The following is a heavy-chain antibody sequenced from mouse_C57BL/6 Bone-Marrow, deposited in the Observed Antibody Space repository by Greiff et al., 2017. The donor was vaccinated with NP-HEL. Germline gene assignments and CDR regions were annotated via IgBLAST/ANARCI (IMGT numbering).Heavy chain of an antibody. J-gene: IGHJ4*01. CDR2: IRNKANNHAT. Sequence: EVQGVESGGGLVQPGGSMKLSCAASGFTFSDAWMDWVRQSPEKGLEWVAVIRNKANNHATYYAESVKGRFTISRDDSKSSVYLQMNSLRAEDTGIYYCLLRAMDYWGQGTSVTVSS. CDR1: GFTFSDAW. V-gene: IGHV6-6*01. CDR3: LLRAMDY.